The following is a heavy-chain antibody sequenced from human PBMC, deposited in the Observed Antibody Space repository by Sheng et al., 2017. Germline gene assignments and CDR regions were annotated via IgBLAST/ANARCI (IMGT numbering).Heavy chain of an antibody. CDR3: ARDPGMEQVVGPYNWFDP. Sequence: QLQLQESGPGLVKPSETLSLTCTVSGGSITSRRYYWGWIRQPPGKGLEWIGTIYQSGSTYYNPSLKSRVTISVDMSKNQFSLQLRSVTAADTAVYYCARDPGMEQVVGPYNWFDPGAREPWSPSPQ. J-gene: IGHJ5*02. D-gene: IGHD1-1*01. CDR1: GGSITSRRYY. CDR2: IYQSGST. V-gene: IGHV4-39*07.